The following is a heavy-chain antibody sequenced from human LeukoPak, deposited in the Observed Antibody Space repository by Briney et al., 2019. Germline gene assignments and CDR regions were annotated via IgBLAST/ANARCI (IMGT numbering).Heavy chain of an antibody. Sequence: PETLSLTCTVSGGSISSYYWSWIRQPPGKGLEWIGYIYYSGSTNYNPSLKSRVTMSVDTSKSQFSLKLSSVTAADTAVYHCAVTYYYDSSGYYFDYWGQGTLVTVSS. CDR1: GGSISSYY. CDR2: IYYSGST. CDR3: AVTYYYDSSGYYFDY. V-gene: IGHV4-59*08. J-gene: IGHJ4*02. D-gene: IGHD3-22*01.